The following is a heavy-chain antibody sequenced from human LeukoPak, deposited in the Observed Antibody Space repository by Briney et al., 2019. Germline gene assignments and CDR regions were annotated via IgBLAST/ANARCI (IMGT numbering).Heavy chain of an antibody. CDR3: ALGMYRSGWRFDY. D-gene: IGHD6-19*01. J-gene: IGHJ4*02. CDR2: IYPGDSDT. V-gene: IGHV5-51*01. CDR1: GYSFTTYW. Sequence: GESLKISCEGSGYSFTTYWIGWVRQMPGKGLEWMGIIYPGDSDTRYRPSFQGQVTISADKSISTAYLQWSSLTASDTAMYYCALGMYRSGWRFDYWGQGTLVTVSS.